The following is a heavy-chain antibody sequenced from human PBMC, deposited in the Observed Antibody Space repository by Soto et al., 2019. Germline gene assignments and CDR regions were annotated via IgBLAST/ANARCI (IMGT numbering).Heavy chain of an antibody. CDR2: IYWDDDK. Sequence: QITLEESGPTLVKPTQTLTLTCTFSGFSLSTSGLAVGWIRQPPGKALEWLALIYWDDDKRYSPSLKSRLTITKDTSKSQVVFTMTDMDPVDTATYYCARSLYSYGRYSWNFDLWGRGTLVTVSS. J-gene: IGHJ2*01. D-gene: IGHD5-18*01. CDR3: ARSLYSYGRYSWNFDL. CDR1: GFSLSTSGLA. V-gene: IGHV2-5*02.